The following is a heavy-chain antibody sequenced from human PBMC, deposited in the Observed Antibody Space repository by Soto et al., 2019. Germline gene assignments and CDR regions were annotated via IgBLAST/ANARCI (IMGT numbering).Heavy chain of an antibody. Sequence: GSGPTLVNPTQTLTLTCTFSGFSLSTSGVGVGWIRQPPGKALEWLALTYWDDDKRYSPYLKSRLTIRKDTSKNRVVLTMTHIDPVDRATYYCAHKSPRQQLVPWGQGTLVTVSS. CDR1: GFSLSTSGVG. CDR2: TYWDDDK. V-gene: IGHV2-5*02. J-gene: IGHJ4*02. CDR3: AHKSPRQQLVP. D-gene: IGHD6-13*01.